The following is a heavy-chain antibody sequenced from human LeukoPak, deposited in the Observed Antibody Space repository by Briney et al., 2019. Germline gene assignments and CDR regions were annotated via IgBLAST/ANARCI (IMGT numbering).Heavy chain of an antibody. D-gene: IGHD3-22*01. CDR2: INPSGGST. Sequence: ASVKVSCKASGYTFTSYFMHWVRQAPGQGLEWMGMINPSGGSTRYAQKFQGRVTMTEDTSTDTAYMELSSLRSEDTAVYYCATVRNYYDSSGYYTTDAFDIWGQGTMVTVSS. CDR1: GYTFTSYF. V-gene: IGHV1-46*01. CDR3: ATVRNYYDSSGYYTTDAFDI. J-gene: IGHJ3*02.